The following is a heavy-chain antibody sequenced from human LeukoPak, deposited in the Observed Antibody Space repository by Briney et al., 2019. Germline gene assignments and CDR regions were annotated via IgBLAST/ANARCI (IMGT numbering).Heavy chain of an antibody. Sequence: ASVKVSCKASGYTFTSYYMHWVRQAPGPGLEWMGIINPSGGSTSYAQKFQGRVTMTEDTSTDTAYMELSSLRSEDTAVYYCAASLLYYDILTGAMDVWGQGTTVTVSS. CDR3: AASLLYYDILTGAMDV. D-gene: IGHD3-9*01. CDR2: INPSGGST. J-gene: IGHJ6*02. CDR1: GYTFTSYY. V-gene: IGHV1-46*01.